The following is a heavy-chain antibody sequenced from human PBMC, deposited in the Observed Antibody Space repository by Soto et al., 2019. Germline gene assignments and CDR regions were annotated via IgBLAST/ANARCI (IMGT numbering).Heavy chain of an antibody. J-gene: IGHJ4*02. V-gene: IGHV3-33*01. D-gene: IGHD6-19*01. CDR3: ATIGYSSGWYGGDYFDY. CDR1: GFTFSSYG. Sequence: QVQLVESGGGVVQPGRSLRLSCAASGFTFSSYGMHWVRQAPGKGLEWVAVIWDDGSTKYYADSVKGRFTISRDNSKNTLYLQMNSLGVEDTAVYYCATIGYSSGWYGGDYFDYWGQGTLVTVSS. CDR2: IWDDGSTK.